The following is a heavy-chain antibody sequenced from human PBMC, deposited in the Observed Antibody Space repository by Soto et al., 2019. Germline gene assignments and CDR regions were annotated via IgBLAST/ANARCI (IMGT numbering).Heavy chain of an antibody. V-gene: IGHV4-30-4*01. CDR1: GGSISSGDYY. Sequence: PSESLSLTCTVSGGSISSGDYYWSWILQPPGKGLEWIGYIYYSGSTYYNPSLKSRVTISVDTSKNQFSLKLSSVTAADTAVYYCARETQGLYNWFDPWGQGTLVTVSS. CDR3: ARETQGLYNWFDP. J-gene: IGHJ5*02. CDR2: IYYSGST.